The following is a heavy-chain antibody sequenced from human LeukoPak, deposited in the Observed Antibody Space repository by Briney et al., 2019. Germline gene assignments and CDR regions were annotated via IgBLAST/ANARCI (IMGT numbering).Heavy chain of an antibody. D-gene: IGHD3-16*02. CDR3: AKVSSTYYYYMDV. J-gene: IGHJ6*03. V-gene: IGHV3-23*01. CDR2: LSGSVGST. Sequence: GGSLRLSCAASGFTFSSYAMSWVRQAPGKGLEWVSALSGSVGSTYYADSVKGRFTISRDNSKNTLYLQMNSLRAEDTAVYYCAKVSSTYYYYMDVWGKGTTVTVSS. CDR1: GFTFSSYA.